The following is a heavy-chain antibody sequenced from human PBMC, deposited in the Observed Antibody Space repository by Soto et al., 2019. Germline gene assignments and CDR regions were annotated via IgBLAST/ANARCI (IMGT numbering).Heavy chain of an antibody. CDR3: ARESTAMDPLPGDY. Sequence: QVQLVESGGGVVQPGRSLRLSCAASGFTFSSYGMHWVRQAPGKGLEWVAVIWYDGSNKYYADSVKGRFNISRDNSKNTLYLQMNSLRAEDTAVYYCARESTAMDPLPGDYWGQGTLVTVSS. J-gene: IGHJ4*02. CDR2: IWYDGSNK. D-gene: IGHD5-18*01. CDR1: GFTFSSYG. V-gene: IGHV3-33*01.